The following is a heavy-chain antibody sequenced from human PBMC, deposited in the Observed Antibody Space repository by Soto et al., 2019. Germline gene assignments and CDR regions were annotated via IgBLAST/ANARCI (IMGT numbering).Heavy chain of an antibody. D-gene: IGHD3-16*01. CDR1: GGTFSSYS. Sequence: ASVKVSCKASGGTFSSYSMNWVRQAPGKGLEWVSYFSCISSTIYYADSVKGRFTFSRDNAKNSLYLQMNSLRAEDTAVYYCAVYDWGFDYWGQGTLVTVSS. CDR2: FSCISSTI. CDR3: AVYDWGFDY. V-gene: IGHV3-48*01. J-gene: IGHJ4*02.